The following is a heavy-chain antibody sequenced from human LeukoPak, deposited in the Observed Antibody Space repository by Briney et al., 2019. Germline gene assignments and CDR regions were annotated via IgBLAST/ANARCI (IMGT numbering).Heavy chain of an antibody. V-gene: IGHV3-23*01. CDR3: AKGVDILTGYYVYYFDY. Sequence: GRSLRLSCAASGFTFSSYAMSWVRQAPGKGLEWVSAISGSGGSTYYADSVKGRFTISRDNSKNTLYLQMNSLRAEDTAVYYCAKGVDILTGYYVYYFDYWGQGTLVTVSS. J-gene: IGHJ4*02. CDR2: ISGSGGST. D-gene: IGHD3-9*01. CDR1: GFTFSSYA.